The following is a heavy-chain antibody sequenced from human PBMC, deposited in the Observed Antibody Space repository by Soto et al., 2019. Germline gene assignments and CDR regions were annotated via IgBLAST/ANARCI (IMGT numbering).Heavy chain of an antibody. CDR3: ARVFQTMVRGVIISGFDY. J-gene: IGHJ4*02. D-gene: IGHD3-10*01. CDR2: INHSGST. V-gene: IGHV4-4*02. CDR1: GDSINSSHW. Sequence: TLSLPCAVSGDSINSSHWWNWVRQPPEKGLEWIGEINHSGSTNYNPSLKSRVTISVDTSKNQFSLKLSSVTAADTAVYYCARVFQTMVRGVIISGFDYWGQGTLVTVSS.